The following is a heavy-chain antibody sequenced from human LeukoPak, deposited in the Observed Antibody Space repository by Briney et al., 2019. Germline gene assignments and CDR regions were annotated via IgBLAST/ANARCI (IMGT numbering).Heavy chain of an antibody. CDR1: GFTFSSYS. J-gene: IGHJ4*02. Sequence: GGSLRLSCAASGFTFSSYSFNWVRQAPGKGLEWVSSINTVSSYIYYADSVRGRFTISRDNAENSLWLQMSSLRAEDSAVYYCARLRRNSDRSGFYYYYDNWGQGTRVTVS. CDR2: INTVSSYI. V-gene: IGHV3-21*01. CDR3: ARLRRNSDRSGFYYYYDN. D-gene: IGHD3-22*01.